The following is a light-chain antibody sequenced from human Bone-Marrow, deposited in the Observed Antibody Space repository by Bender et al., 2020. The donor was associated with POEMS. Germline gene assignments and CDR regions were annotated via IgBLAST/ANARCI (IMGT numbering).Light chain of an antibody. CDR2: QDT. CDR3: QAWDTYSVI. V-gene: IGLV3-1*01. Sequence: SYEVTQPPSVSVSPGQTASITCSGDDLGDKYVAWYQQKPGQSPVLVIYQDTKRPSGIPERFSGSNSGNTATLTFSGTQAMDEADYYCQAWDTYSVIFGGGTTLTVL. CDR1: DLGDKY. J-gene: IGLJ2*01.